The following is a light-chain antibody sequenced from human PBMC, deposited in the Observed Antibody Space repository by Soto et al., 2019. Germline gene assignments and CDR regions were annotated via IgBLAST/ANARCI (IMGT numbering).Light chain of an antibody. V-gene: IGLV1-51*01. J-gene: IGLJ2*01. CDR2: DDN. CDR1: SSNIGNND. Sequence: QSVLTQPPSVSAAPGQKVTISCSGSSSNIGNNDVSWYQHVPGTAPKLLIYDDNKRPSGIPDRPSGSKSGTSATLSIAGLQTGDEADYYCAAWDSSLTAVLFCGGTKLTVL. CDR3: AAWDSSLTAVL.